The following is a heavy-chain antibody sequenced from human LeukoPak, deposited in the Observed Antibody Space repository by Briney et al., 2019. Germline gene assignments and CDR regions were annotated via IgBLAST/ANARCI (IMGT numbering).Heavy chain of an antibody. Sequence: PGGSLRLSCVGSGFTFSNHAMHWVRQPPGKGLEWVSAIGISADTFYVGSVKGRFTISRESGENSLYLQMNNLGVEDAAIYYCARQNSPHGNFDYWGQGTLVAVSS. CDR1: GFTFSNHA. J-gene: IGHJ4*02. D-gene: IGHD1-26*01. CDR3: ARQNSPHGNFDY. CDR2: IGISADT. V-gene: IGHV3-13*01.